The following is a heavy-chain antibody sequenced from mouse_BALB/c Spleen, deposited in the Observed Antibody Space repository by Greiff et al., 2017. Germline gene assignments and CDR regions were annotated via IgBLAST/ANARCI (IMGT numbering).Heavy chain of an antibody. J-gene: IGHJ4*01. CDR3: ERGKYRYDENYYAMDY. CDR2: ISDGGSYT. V-gene: IGHV5-4*02. D-gene: IGHD2-14*01. Sequence: DVKLVESGGGLVKPGGSLKLSCAASGFTFSDYYMYWVRQTPEKRLEWVATISDGGSYTYYPDSVKGRFTISRDNAKNNLYLQMSSLKSEDTAMYYCERGKYRYDENYYAMDYWGQGTSVTVSS. CDR1: GFTFSDYY.